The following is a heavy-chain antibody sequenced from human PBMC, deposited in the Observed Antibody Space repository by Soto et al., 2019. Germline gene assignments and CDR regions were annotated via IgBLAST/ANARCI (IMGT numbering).Heavy chain of an antibody. CDR3: ARENVGATYYFDY. Sequence: GGSLRLSCAASGFTFSSYAMHWVRQAPGKGLEWVAVISYDGSNKYYADSVKGRFTISRDNSKNTLYLQMNSLRAEDTAVYYCARENVGATYYFDYWGQGTLVTVSS. CDR1: GFTFSSYA. D-gene: IGHD1-26*01. J-gene: IGHJ4*02. V-gene: IGHV3-30*04. CDR2: ISYDGSNK.